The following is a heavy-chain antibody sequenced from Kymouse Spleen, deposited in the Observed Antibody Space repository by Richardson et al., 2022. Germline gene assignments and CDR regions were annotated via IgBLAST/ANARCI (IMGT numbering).Heavy chain of an antibody. Sequence: QVQLVESGGGVVQPGRSLRLSCAASGFTFSSYGMHWVRQAPGKGLEWVAVIWYDGSNKYYADSVKGRFTISRDNSKNTLYLQMNSLRAEDTAVYYCARENYYGSGSPNYYYYGMDVWGQGTTVTVSS. CDR1: GFTFSSYG. CDR3: ARENYYGSGSPNYYYYGMDV. J-gene: IGHJ6*02. CDR2: IWYDGSNK. V-gene: IGHV3-33*01. D-gene: IGHD3-10*01.